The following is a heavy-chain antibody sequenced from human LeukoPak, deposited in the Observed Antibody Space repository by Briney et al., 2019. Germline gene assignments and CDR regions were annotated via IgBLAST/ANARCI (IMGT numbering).Heavy chain of an antibody. CDR1: GVTFSSAW. V-gene: IGHV3-15*01. Sequence: GGSLRLSCAASGVTFSSAWMTWVRQAPGKGLEWVGHIKSKADGGTTDYAAPAKGRFTIARDDSKNTLYLQMNSLKTEDTAVYYCTTDRVVKGILWFGDPTNYYYMDVWGKGTTVTVSS. J-gene: IGHJ6*03. D-gene: IGHD3-10*01. CDR3: TTDRVVKGILWFGDPTNYYYMDV. CDR2: IKSKADGGTT.